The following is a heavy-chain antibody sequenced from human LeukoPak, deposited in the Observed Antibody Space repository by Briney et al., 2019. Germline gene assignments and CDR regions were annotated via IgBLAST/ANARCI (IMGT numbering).Heavy chain of an antibody. J-gene: IGHJ4*02. D-gene: IGHD3-22*01. CDR3: AKDPQRSSGYYYEVDY. V-gene: IGHV3-23*01. CDR1: GFTVSSNY. Sequence: GGSLRLSCAATGFTVSSNYMSWVRQAPGQGLEWVSAISGSGGSTYYADSVKGRFTISRDNSKNTLYLQMNSLRAEDTAVYYCAKDPQRSSGYYYEVDYWGQGTLVTVSS. CDR2: ISGSGGST.